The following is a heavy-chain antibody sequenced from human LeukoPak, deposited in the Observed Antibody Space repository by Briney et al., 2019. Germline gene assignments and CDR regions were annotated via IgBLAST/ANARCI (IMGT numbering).Heavy chain of an antibody. D-gene: IGHD4-17*01. CDR2: IWYDGSNK. V-gene: IGHV3-33*01. Sequence: GRSLRLSCAASGFTFSSYGMHRVRQAPGKGLEWVAVIWYDGSNKYYADSVKGRFTISRDNSKNTLYLQMNSLRAEDTAVYYCARGGFYGDYPIDYWGQGTLITVSS. J-gene: IGHJ4*02. CDR3: ARGGFYGDYPIDY. CDR1: GFTFSSYG.